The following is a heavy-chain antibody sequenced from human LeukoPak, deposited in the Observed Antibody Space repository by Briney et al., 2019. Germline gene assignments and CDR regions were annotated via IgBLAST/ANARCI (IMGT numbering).Heavy chain of an antibody. CDR1: GFTFSSYA. D-gene: IGHD3-10*01. V-gene: IGHV3-64*01. CDR3: AKELHGSGNYAFDY. J-gene: IGHJ4*02. CDR2: ISSNGGST. Sequence: PGGSLRLSCAASGFTFSSYAMHWVRQAPGKGLEYVSAISSNGGSTYYANSVKGRFTISRDNSKNTLYLQMNSLRAEDTAVYFCAKELHGSGNYAFDYWGQGTLVTVSS.